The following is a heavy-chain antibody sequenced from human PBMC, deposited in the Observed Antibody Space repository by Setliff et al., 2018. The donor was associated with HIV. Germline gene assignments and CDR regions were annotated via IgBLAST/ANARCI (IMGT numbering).Heavy chain of an antibody. D-gene: IGHD2-15*01. CDR1: GGSISSYY. CDR2: IYHSGST. J-gene: IGHJ2*01. CDR3: ARMGIVVVVAAPNWYFDL. Sequence: PSETLSLTCTVSGGSISSYYWGWIRQPPGKGLEWIGSIYHSGSTYYNPSLKSRVTISVDTSKNQFSLKLSSVTAADTAVYYCARMGIVVVVAAPNWYFDLWGRGTLVTVSS. V-gene: IGHV4-38-2*02.